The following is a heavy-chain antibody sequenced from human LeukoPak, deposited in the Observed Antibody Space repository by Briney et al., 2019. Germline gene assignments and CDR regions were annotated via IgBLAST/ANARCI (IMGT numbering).Heavy chain of an antibody. D-gene: IGHD5-18*01. CDR2: INPSGGST. V-gene: IGHV1-46*01. Sequence: ASVKVSCKASGYTFTSYYMHWVRQAPGQGLEWMGIINPSGGSTSYAQKFQGRVTMTRDTSTSTVYMELSSLRSEDTAVYYCASGGSRGYSYGIRDYWSQGTLVTVSS. J-gene: IGHJ4*02. CDR1: GYTFTSYY. CDR3: ASGGSRGYSYGIRDY.